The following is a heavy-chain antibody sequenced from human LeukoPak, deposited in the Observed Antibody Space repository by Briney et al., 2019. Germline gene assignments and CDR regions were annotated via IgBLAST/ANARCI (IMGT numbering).Heavy chain of an antibody. D-gene: IGHD3-10*01. V-gene: IGHV3-11*03. CDR1: GFTFSDYY. CDR2: ISTSSSHT. J-gene: IGHJ4*02. Sequence: PGGSLRLSCAASGFTFSDYYMSWIRQAPGKGLEWVSYISTSSSHTKYADSVKGRFTISRDNAKNSLYLQMNSLRAEDTAVYFCARRGAAGSYLGYFDSWGQGTLVTVSS. CDR3: ARRGAAGSYLGYFDS.